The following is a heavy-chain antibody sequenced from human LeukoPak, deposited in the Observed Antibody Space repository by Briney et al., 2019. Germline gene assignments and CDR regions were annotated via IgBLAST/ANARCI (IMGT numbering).Heavy chain of an antibody. J-gene: IGHJ1*01. CDR2: IIPILGIA. V-gene: IGHV1-69*04. CDR1: GGTFSSYA. Sequence: GASVKVSCKASGGTFSSYAISWVRQAPGQGLEWMGRIIPILGIANYAQKFQGRVTITADKSTSTAYMELSSLRAEDTAVYFCAKSLYCGGDCYNFQDWGQGTLVTVS. CDR3: AKSLYCGGDCYNFQD. D-gene: IGHD2-21*01.